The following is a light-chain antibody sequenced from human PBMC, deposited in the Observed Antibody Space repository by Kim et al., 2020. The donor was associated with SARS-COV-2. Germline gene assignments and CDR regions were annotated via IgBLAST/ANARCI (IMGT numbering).Light chain of an antibody. V-gene: IGKV1-33*01. CDR3: QQYDNLPLT. CDR2: DAS. J-gene: IGKJ4*01. CDR1: QDIKKY. Sequence: SASVGDRVTITCQATQDIKKYLNWYQQKPGKAPNLLIYDASTLQTGVPSRFSGSGSGTDFTFTISTLQPEDVATYYCQQYDNLPLTFGEGPRWIS.